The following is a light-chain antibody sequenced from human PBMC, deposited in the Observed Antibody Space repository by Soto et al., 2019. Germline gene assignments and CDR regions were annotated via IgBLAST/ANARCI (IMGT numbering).Light chain of an antibody. CDR3: SSYAGSSTLYV. V-gene: IGLV2-14*01. Sequence: QSALTQPASVSGSPGQSITISCTGTSSDVGAYNYVSWYQQHPGKAPKLMIYEVSNRPSGVSHRFSGSKSDNTASLTISGLQAEDEADYYCSSYAGSSTLYVFGTGTKVTVL. J-gene: IGLJ1*01. CDR1: SSDVGAYNY. CDR2: EVS.